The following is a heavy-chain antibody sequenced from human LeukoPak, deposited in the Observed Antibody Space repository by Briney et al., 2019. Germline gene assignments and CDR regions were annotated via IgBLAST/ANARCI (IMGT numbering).Heavy chain of an antibody. CDR1: GYTVTGYY. V-gene: IGHV1-2*02. Sequence: ASVKVSCKASGYTVTGYYTHWVRQAPGQGLEWMGWINPNSGDTNYAQKFQGRVTMTRDTSISTAYMELSRLRSDDTAVYYCARDKSGNSGWYSYFDYWGQGTLVTVSS. CDR3: ARDKSGNSGWYSYFDY. J-gene: IGHJ4*02. CDR2: INPNSGDT. D-gene: IGHD6-19*01.